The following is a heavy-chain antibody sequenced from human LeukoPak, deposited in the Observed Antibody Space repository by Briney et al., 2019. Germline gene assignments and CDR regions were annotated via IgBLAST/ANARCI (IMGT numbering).Heavy chain of an antibody. CDR2: IRYDGGSE. Sequence: PGGSLRPSCSSPGFTPSRSNMHWVRQTPGKGLEWVAFIRYDGGSEYYAESVRGRFTISRDNNKNTLFLQMKSLRPEDTGLYYCARMTPVAGNSDSWGQGTLVTVSS. CDR1: GFTPSRSN. CDR3: ARMTPVAGNSDS. J-gene: IGHJ4*02. V-gene: IGHV3-30*02. D-gene: IGHD6-19*01.